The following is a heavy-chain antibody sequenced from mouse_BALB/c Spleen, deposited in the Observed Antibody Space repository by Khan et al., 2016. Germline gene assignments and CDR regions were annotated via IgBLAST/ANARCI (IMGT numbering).Heavy chain of an antibody. J-gene: IGHJ3*01. CDR3: ARGAY. V-gene: IGHV1-9*01. Sequence: QVQLKQSGAELMKPGASVKISCKATGYTFGSYWIEWVKQRPGHGLEWIGEILPGSGSTNYNENFKVTATLTADTTSNTAYKQLRSLTSEDAAVYYCARGAYWGQGTLVTVSA. CDR1: GYTFGSYW. CDR2: ILPGSGST.